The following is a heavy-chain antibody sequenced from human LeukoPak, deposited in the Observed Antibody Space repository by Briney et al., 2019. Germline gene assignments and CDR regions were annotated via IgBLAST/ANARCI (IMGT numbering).Heavy chain of an antibody. CDR2: IIPIFGTA. CDR1: GGTFSSYA. CDR3: ARDGTRSVVPAAMIGWKNYYYYYGMDV. V-gene: IGHV1-69*13. J-gene: IGHJ6*04. Sequence: GASVKVSCKASGGTFSSYAISWVRQAPGQGLEWMGGIIPIFGTANYAQKFQGRVTITADESTSTAYMELSSLRSEDTAVYYCARDGTRSVVPAAMIGWKNYYYYYGMDVWGKGTTVTVSS. D-gene: IGHD2-2*01.